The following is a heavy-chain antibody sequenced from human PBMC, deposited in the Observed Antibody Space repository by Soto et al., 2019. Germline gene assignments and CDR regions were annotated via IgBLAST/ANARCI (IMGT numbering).Heavy chain of an antibody. CDR2: INPSGGST. D-gene: IGHD3-3*01. J-gene: IGHJ4*02. CDR1: GYTFTSYY. V-gene: IGHV1-46*01. CDR3: ARGGYMILEWLPTEELGMDD. Sequence: ASVKVSCKASGYTFTSYYMHWVRQAPGQGLEWMGIINPSGGSTSYAQKFQGRVTMTRDTSTSTVYMELSSLRSEDTAVYYCARGGYMILEWLPTEELGMDDWGQGTLVPVSS.